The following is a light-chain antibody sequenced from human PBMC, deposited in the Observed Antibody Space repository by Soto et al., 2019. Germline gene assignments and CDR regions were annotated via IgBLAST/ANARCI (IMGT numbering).Light chain of an antibody. CDR3: GTWDSSMSAAGWV. CDR2: HND. J-gene: IGLJ3*02. V-gene: IGLV1-51*01. Sequence: QSVLTQPPSVSAAPGQKVTISCSGSSFNIGNNYVSWFQQLPGAAPKLLIYHNDKRPSGIPDRFSGSKSGTSATLGITGLQTGDEADYYCGTWDSSMSAAGWVFGGGTKVTVL. CDR1: SFNIGNNY.